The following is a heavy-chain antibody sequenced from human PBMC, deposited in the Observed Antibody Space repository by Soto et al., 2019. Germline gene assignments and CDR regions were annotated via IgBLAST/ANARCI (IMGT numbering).Heavy chain of an antibody. D-gene: IGHD3-22*01. J-gene: IGHJ4*02. CDR2: IIPIFGTA. V-gene: IGHV1-69*13. Sequence: SVKVSCKASGGTFSSYAISWVRQAPGQGLEWMGGIIPIFGTANYAQKFQGRVTITADESTSTAYMELSSLRSEDTAVYYCAKYYYDSSGYYYGFDYWGQGTLVTVS. CDR1: GGTFSSYA. CDR3: AKYYYDSSGYYYGFDY.